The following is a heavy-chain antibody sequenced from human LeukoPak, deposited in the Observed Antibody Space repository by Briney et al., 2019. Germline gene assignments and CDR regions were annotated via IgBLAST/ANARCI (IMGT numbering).Heavy chain of an antibody. J-gene: IGHJ3*02. CDR3: AKGSPRAYDAFDI. D-gene: IGHD1-26*01. Sequence: GGSLRLSCAASGFTFSSYAMHWVRQAPGKGLEWVAVISYDGSNKYYADSVKGRFTISRDNSKNTLYLQMNSLRAEDTAVYYCAKGSPRAYDAFDIWGQGTMVTVSS. CDR2: ISYDGSNK. CDR1: GFTFSSYA. V-gene: IGHV3-30-3*01.